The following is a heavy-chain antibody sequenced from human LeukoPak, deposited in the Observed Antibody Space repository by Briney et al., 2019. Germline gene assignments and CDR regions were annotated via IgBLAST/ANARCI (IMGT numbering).Heavy chain of an antibody. CDR1: GGSISSYY. Sequence: SETLSLTCTVSGGSISSYYWSWIRQPPGKGLEWIGYIYYSGSTNYNPSLKSRVTISVDTSKNQFSLKLSSVTAADTAVYYCARGPYCSSTSCYPKLVTIDYWGQGTLVTVSS. D-gene: IGHD2-2*01. V-gene: IGHV4-59*12. CDR3: ARGPYCSSTSCYPKLVTIDY. J-gene: IGHJ4*02. CDR2: IYYSGST.